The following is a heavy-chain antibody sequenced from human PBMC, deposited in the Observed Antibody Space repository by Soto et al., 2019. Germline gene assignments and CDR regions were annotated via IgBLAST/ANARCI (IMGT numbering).Heavy chain of an antibody. J-gene: IGHJ4*02. CDR2: IGVSAANT. D-gene: IGHD6-13*01. V-gene: IGHV3-23*01. Sequence: EVQLLESGGGLVQPGGSLRLSCAASGFTFSNSGMTWVRQAPGKGLEWVSAIGVSAANTYYADSVKGRFTISRDNSKNTLDLEMNSLRVGDTAVYDCAKTKTATGGRAYDCWGQGTLVSVSS. CDR3: AKTKTATGGRAYDC. CDR1: GFTFSNSG.